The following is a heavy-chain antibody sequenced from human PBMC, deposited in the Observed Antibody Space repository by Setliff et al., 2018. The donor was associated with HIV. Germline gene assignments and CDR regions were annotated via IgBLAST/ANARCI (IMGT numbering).Heavy chain of an antibody. Sequence: PGGSLRLSCAASGFTFSYYSMNWVRQAPGKGLEWVSYISGTSSTIYYSDSVKGRFTISRDDAKNSLHLQMNSLRAEDTAMYYCARDRSSGYYYPDAFDIWGQGTMVTVSS. CDR2: ISGTSSTI. CDR1: GFTFSYYS. CDR3: ARDRSSGYYYPDAFDI. J-gene: IGHJ3*02. D-gene: IGHD3-22*01. V-gene: IGHV3-48*01.